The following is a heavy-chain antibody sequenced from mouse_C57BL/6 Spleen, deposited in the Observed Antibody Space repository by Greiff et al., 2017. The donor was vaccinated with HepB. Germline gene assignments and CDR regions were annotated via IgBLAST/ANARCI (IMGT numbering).Heavy chain of an antibody. CDR2: INPNYGTT. D-gene: IGHD2-12*01. CDR3: ARDDHRPYYYAMDY. V-gene: IGHV1-39*01. CDR1: GYSFTDYN. J-gene: IGHJ4*01. Sequence: EVQLQQSGPELVKPGASVKISCKASGYSFTDYNMNWVKQSNGKSLEWIGVINPNYGTTSYNQKFKGKTTLTVDPASSTAYMQLNSLTSEDSAVYYGARDDHRPYYYAMDYWGQGTSVTVSS.